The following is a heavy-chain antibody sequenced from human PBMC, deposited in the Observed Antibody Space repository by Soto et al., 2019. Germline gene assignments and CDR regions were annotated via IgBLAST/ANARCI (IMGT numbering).Heavy chain of an antibody. V-gene: IGHV1-18*04. CDR2: ISTNTGHT. Sequence: QVQLVQSGAEVKKPGASVKVSCKASGYTFTNYGISWVRQAPGQGLEWMGWISTNTGHTDYARNIRGRVTMTTDASTTTADIELRRLTSDDTAIYLCAREEYRQVDHWGQGTLVTVSS. CDR1: GYTFTNYG. CDR3: AREEYRQVDH. D-gene: IGHD3-16*02. J-gene: IGHJ5*02.